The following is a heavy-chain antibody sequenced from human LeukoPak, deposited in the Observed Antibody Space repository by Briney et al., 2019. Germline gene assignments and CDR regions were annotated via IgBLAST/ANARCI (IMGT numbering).Heavy chain of an antibody. J-gene: IGHJ6*03. CDR3: AKGYEYRFYYYYMDV. CDR2: IIPIFGTA. Sequence: SVKVSCKASGGTFSSYAISWVRQAPGQGLEWMGGIIPIFGTANYAQKFQGRVTITADESTSTAYMELSSLRSEDTAVYYCAKGYEYRFYYYYMDVWGKGTTVTVSS. V-gene: IGHV1-69*13. CDR1: GGTFSSYA. D-gene: IGHD5-12*01.